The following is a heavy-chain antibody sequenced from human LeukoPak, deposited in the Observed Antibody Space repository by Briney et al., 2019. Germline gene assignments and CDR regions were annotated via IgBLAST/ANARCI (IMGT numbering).Heavy chain of an antibody. V-gene: IGHV4-39*01. D-gene: IGHD3-10*01. CDR3: ARHQRDRMVRGVIDWFDP. CDR2: IYYSGST. CDR1: GGSISSSSYY. J-gene: IGHJ5*02. Sequence: SETLSLTCTVSGGSISSSSYYWGWIRQPPGKGLEWIGSIYYSGSTYYTPSLKSRVTISVDTSKNQFSLKLSSVTAADTAVYYCARHQRDRMVRGVIDWFDPWGQGTLVTVSS.